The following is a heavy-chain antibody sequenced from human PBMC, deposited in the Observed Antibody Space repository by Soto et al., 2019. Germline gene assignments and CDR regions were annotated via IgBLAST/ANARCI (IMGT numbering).Heavy chain of an antibody. CDR1: GFTFSSYW. CDR2: INSDGSST. J-gene: IGHJ4*02. D-gene: IGHD1-26*01. Sequence: PGGSLRLSCAASGFTFSSYWMHWVRQAPGKGLVWVSRINSDGSSTSYADSVKGRFTISRDNAKNTLYLQMNSLRAEDTAVYYCASRLRSAPPGYFDYWGQGTLVTVSS. V-gene: IGHV3-74*01. CDR3: ASRLRSAPPGYFDY.